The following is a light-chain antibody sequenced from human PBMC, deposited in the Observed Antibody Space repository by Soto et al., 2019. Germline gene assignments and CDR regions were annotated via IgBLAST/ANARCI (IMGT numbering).Light chain of an antibody. Sequence: QTVVTQEPSFSVSPGGTVTLTCGLSSGPVFTSSYPNWYQQTPGQAPRTLIFNTNTRSSGVTDRFSGSILGDKAALTITGAQADDDSYYYCLLYLGGGIWVFGGGTQLTVL. V-gene: IGLV8-61*01. CDR3: LLYLGGGIWV. CDR1: SGPVFTSSY. CDR2: NTN. J-gene: IGLJ3*02.